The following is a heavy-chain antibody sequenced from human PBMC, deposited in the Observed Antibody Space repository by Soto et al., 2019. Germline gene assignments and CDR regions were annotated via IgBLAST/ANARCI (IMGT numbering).Heavy chain of an antibody. J-gene: IGHJ6*02. Sequence: QVQLVQSGAEVKKPGSSVKVSCKASGGTFSSYAISWVRQAPEQGLEWMGGIIPIFGTANYAQKFQGRVTITADESTSTAYMELSSLRSEDTAVYYCARDRLVVVTATDYYYYGMDVWGQGTTVTVSS. CDR3: ARDRLVVVTATDYYYYGMDV. D-gene: IGHD2-21*02. CDR1: GGTFSSYA. V-gene: IGHV1-69*01. CDR2: IIPIFGTA.